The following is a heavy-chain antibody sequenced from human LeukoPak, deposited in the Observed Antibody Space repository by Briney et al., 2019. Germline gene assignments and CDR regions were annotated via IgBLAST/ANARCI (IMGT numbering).Heavy chain of an antibody. CDR1: GGSISSYY. V-gene: IGHV4-59*01. CDR2: IYYSGRT. J-gene: IGHJ6*02. D-gene: IGHD1-26*01. Sequence: SETLSLTCTVSGGSISSYYWSWIRQPPGKGLEWIRYIYYSGRTNYNPSLKSRVTISVDTSKNQFSLKLSSVTAADTAVYYCARTFSGSYYYYGMDVWGQGTTVTVSS. CDR3: ARTFSGSYYYYGMDV.